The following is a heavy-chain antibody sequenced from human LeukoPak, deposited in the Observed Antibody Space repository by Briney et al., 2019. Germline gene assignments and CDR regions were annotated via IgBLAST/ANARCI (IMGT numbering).Heavy chain of an antibody. D-gene: IGHD3-16*01. CDR2: INPNSGGT. J-gene: IGHJ4*02. CDR1: GYTFTSYD. CDR3: ARVRRTGRLLDY. Sequence: ASVKVSCKASGYTFTSYDINWVRQATGQGLEWMGWINPNSGGTNYAQKFQGRVTMTRDTSISTAYMELSRLRSDDTAVYYCARVRRTGRLLDYWGQGTLVTVSS. V-gene: IGHV1-2*02.